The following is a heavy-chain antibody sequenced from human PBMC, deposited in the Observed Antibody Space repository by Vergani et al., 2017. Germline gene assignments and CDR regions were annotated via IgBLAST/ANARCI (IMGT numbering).Heavy chain of an antibody. CDR1: GGSISSSSYY. V-gene: IGHV4-39*07. D-gene: IGHD3-10*01. CDR3: ARASGSYYGSGSYYNVGXFDP. Sequence: QLQLQESGPGLVKPSETLSLTCTVSGGSISSSSYYWGWIRQPPGKGLEWIGRIYYSGSTYYNPSLKSRVIISVDTSKTQFSLELSSVTAAATAVYYCARASGSYYGSGSYYNVGXFDPWGQGTLVTVSS. CDR2: IYYSGST. J-gene: IGHJ5*02.